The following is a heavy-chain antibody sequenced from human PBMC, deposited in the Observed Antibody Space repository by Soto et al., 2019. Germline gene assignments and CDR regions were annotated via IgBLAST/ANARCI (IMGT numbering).Heavy chain of an antibody. CDR2: MSGDDSKN. V-gene: IGHV3-30-3*01. J-gene: IGHJ3*02. D-gene: IGHD1-1*01. CDR3: ARTTGGKVRGALDI. Sequence: QEQLLESGGGVVQPGRSLRLSCVDSGLPFRSYRLHWVRLAPGKGLEWVAAMSGDDSKNYYADSVKGRFTISRANSKKTMVVQIDTLISEDTGVYYCARTTGGKVRGALDIWCEGTIVTV. CDR1: GLPFRSYR.